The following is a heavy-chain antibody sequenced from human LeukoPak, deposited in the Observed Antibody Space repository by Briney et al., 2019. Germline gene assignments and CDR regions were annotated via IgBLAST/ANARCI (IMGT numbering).Heavy chain of an antibody. V-gene: IGHV3-30*03. D-gene: IGHD4-17*01. Sequence: PGGSLRLSCAASGFKFRSYGMHWVRQAPGKGLGWVALISFDESNKYYLDSVKGRFTISRDNAKNSLYLQMNSLRAEDTAVYYCARVLSYGDYGYYYYYMDVWGKGTTVTISS. CDR1: GFKFRSYG. CDR2: ISFDESNK. CDR3: ARVLSYGDYGYYYYYMDV. J-gene: IGHJ6*03.